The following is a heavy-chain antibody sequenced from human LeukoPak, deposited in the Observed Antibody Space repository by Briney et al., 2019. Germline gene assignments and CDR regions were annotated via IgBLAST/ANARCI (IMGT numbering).Heavy chain of an antibody. CDR2: MNPNSGAT. V-gene: IGHV1-8*03. D-gene: IGHD6-19*01. J-gene: IGHJ5*02. CDR1: GYTFTTYD. Sequence: GASVKVSCKASGYTFTTYDINWVRQATGQGLEWMGRMNPNSGATGFAQKFHGRVSITRNTSISTAYMELSGLRSDDTAVYYCARGQWKSVSLSFDPWGQGTLVTVSS. CDR3: ARGQWKSVSLSFDP.